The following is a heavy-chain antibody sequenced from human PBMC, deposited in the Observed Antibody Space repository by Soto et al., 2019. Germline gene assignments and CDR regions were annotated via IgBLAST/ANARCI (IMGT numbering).Heavy chain of an antibody. CDR1: GFTFSSYG. Sequence: GGSLRLSCVGPGFTFSSYGIHWVRQAPGKGLECVALTWGDGTNEDYADSVEGRFTVSKDNSKNTVYLEMNSLRVEDTAVYYCAVLHSSSTSYIDCWGQGALVTVSS. CDR3: AVLHSSSTSYIDC. CDR2: TWGDGTNE. D-gene: IGHD6-13*01. J-gene: IGHJ4*02. V-gene: IGHV3-30*02.